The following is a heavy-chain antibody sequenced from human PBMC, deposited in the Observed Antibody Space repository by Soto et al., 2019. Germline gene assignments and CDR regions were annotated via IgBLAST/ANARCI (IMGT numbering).Heavy chain of an antibody. CDR2: IWYDGSNK. V-gene: IGHV3-33*01. Sequence: QVQLVESGGGVVQPGRSLRLSCAASGFTFSSYGMHWVRQAPGKGLEWVAVIWYDGSNKYYADSVKGRFTISRDNSKNTLYLQMNSLRAEDTAVYYCARVLTIFAVVMDYYGMDVWGQGTTVTVSS. D-gene: IGHD3-3*01. CDR1: GFTFSSYG. J-gene: IGHJ6*02. CDR3: ARVLTIFAVVMDYYGMDV.